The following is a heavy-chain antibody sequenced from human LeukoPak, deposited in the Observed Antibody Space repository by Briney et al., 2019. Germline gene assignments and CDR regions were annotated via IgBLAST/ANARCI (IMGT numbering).Heavy chain of an antibody. CDR2: IFYSGIT. CDR1: GGAISRGDYF. CDR3: ARLTNSNYFDY. J-gene: IGHJ4*02. Sequence: SETLSLTCTVSGGAISRGDYFWSWIRQPPGKDLEWIGYIFYSGITYYNPSLKSRLTISVDTSKNQFSLKLSSVTAADTAVYYCARLTNSNYFDYWGQGTLVTVSS. D-gene: IGHD2-8*01. V-gene: IGHV4-30-4*01.